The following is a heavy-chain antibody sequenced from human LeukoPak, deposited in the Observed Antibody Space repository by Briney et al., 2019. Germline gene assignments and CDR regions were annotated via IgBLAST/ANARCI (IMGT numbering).Heavy chain of an antibody. Sequence: PGGSLRLSCAASGFTFSSYAMSWVRQAPGKGLEWVSAISGSGGSTYYADSVKGRFTISRDNSKNTLYLQMNSLRAEDTAVYYCAKDRPVPVGIAVAGKVPFDYWGQGTLVTVSS. V-gene: IGHV3-23*01. J-gene: IGHJ4*02. D-gene: IGHD6-19*01. CDR3: AKDRPVPVGIAVAGKVPFDY. CDR1: GFTFSSYA. CDR2: ISGSGGST.